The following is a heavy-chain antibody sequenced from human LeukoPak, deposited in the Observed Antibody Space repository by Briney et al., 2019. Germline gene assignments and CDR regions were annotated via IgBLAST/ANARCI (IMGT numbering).Heavy chain of an antibody. CDR1: GXSIRSSSYY. CDR3: ARQVVAVAGTGYFDY. D-gene: IGHD6-19*01. V-gene: IGHV4-39*01. J-gene: IGHJ4*02. CDR2: IYYSVST. Sequence: SESLSLTCTVSGXSIRSSSYYWGWIRQPPGNGLECIRSIYYSVSTYYNASLKSRGTISVDTSKNQFSLKLNSVTAADTAVYFCARQVVAVAGTGYFDYWGQGTLVTVSS.